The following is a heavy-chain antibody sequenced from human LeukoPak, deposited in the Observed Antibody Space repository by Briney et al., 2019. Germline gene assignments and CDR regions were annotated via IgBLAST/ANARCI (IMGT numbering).Heavy chain of an antibody. CDR1: GFTFSSYS. CDR3: ARKAYDAFDI. CDR2: ISSSSSYI. D-gene: IGHD3-16*01. V-gene: IGHV3-21*01. J-gene: IGHJ3*02. Sequence: PGGSLRLSCAASGFTFSSYSMNWVRQAPGKELERVSSISSSSSYIYYADSVKGRFTISRDNAKNSLYLQMNSLRAEDTAVYYCARKAYDAFDIWGQGTMVTVSS.